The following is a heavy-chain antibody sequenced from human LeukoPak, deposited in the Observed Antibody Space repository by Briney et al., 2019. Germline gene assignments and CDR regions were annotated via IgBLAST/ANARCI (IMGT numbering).Heavy chain of an antibody. V-gene: IGHV3-23*01. CDR2: ISGSGGST. J-gene: IGHJ2*01. CDR3: AKTGYYDSSGYFHYWYFDL. CDR1: GFTFSSYA. D-gene: IGHD3-22*01. Sequence: GGSLRLSCAASGFTFSSYAMSWVRQAPGKGLEWVSAISGSGGSTYYADSVKGRFTISGDNSKNTLYLQMNSLRAEDTAVYYCAKTGYYDSSGYFHYWYFDLWGRGTLVTVSS.